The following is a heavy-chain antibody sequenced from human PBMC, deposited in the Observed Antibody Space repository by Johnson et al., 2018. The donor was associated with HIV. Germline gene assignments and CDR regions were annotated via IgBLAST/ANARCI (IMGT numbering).Heavy chain of an antibody. J-gene: IGHJ3*02. CDR3: ARARGQLTRGDDAFDI. D-gene: IGHD6-13*01. CDR1: GFIFDDHG. Sequence: EVQLVESGGGVVRPGGSLRLSCAASGFIFDDHGMTWVRQAPGKGLEWVSGINWNGGSIGYADSVKGRFTISRDNAKNSLYLQMNSLRGEDTAWYYCARARGQLTRGDDAFDIWGQGTMVTVSS. CDR2: INWNGGSI. V-gene: IGHV3-20*04.